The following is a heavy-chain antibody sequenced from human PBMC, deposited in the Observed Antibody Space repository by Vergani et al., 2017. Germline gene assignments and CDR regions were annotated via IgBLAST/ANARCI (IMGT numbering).Heavy chain of an antibody. J-gene: IGHJ3*02. CDR3: AREGIGGIAAAAADAFDI. D-gene: IGHD6-13*01. CDR1: GGSISSGDYY. Sequence: QVQLQESGPGLVKPSETLSLTCTVSGGSISSGDYYWSWIRQPPGKGLEWIGYIYYSGSTYSNPSLQSRVTISVDTSKNQFSLKLSSVTAAATSVYYCAREGIGGIAAAAADAFDIGGQGTMVTVSS. V-gene: IGHV4-30-4*01. CDR2: IYYSGST.